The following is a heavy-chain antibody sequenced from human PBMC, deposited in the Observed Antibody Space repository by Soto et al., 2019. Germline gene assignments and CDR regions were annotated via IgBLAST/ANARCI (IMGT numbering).Heavy chain of an antibody. D-gene: IGHD2-21*01. CDR2: IKQDGSEK. CDR3: AIETSISGC. CDR1: GFALSNYW. V-gene: IGHV3-7*05. Sequence: EVQLVESGGGLVQPGGSLRLSCVASGFALSNYWINWVRQAPGKGLEWVANIKQDGSEKNYVDSVKGRFTISRDNARNSLYLQMNSLRAEDTAAYYCAIETSISGCWGQGTLVTVSS. J-gene: IGHJ4*02.